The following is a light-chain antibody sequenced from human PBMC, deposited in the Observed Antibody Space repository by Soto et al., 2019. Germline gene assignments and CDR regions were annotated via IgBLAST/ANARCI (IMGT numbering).Light chain of an antibody. CDR3: QQNYNWPPVT. Sequence: EVVMTQSPATVSVSPGEGVTLSCRASQTISKDLAWYQQKPGQAPRLLIYGASTRATGVPARFSGGGSGTEFTLTISSLQSEDFAFYYCQQNYNWPPVTFGGGTKVEIK. CDR2: GAS. V-gene: IGKV3-15*01. J-gene: IGKJ4*01. CDR1: QTISKD.